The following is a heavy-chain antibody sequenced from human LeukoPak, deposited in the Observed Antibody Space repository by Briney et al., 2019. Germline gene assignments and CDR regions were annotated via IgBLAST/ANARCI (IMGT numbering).Heavy chain of an antibody. J-gene: IGHJ4*02. CDR2: ISYDGSNK. CDR1: GFTFSSYG. CDR3: AKPKVEYYDILTGYYPD. D-gene: IGHD3-9*01. V-gene: IGHV3-30*18. Sequence: GRSLRLSCAASGFTFSSYGMHWVRQAPGKGLEGVAVISYDGSNKYYADSVEGRFTISRDDSKNTLYLQMNSLRAEDTAVYYCAKPKVEYYDILTGYYPDWGQGTLVTVSS.